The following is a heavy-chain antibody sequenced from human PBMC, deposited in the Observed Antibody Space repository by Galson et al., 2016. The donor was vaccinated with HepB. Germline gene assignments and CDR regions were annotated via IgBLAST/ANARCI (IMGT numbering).Heavy chain of an antibody. CDR2: ISYDGTNQ. V-gene: IGHV3-30-3*01. J-gene: IGHJ4*02. D-gene: IGHD3-3*01. Sequence: SLRLSCAASGFNFSSYAIHWVRQAPGKGLEWVAVISYDGTNQYYADSVKGRFTISRDDSKNTVYLQMTSLRTEDTAVYYCARGRYYDFWSGYYTGIDYWSQGTLVTVSS. CDR1: GFNFSSYA. CDR3: ARGRYYDFWSGYYTGIDY.